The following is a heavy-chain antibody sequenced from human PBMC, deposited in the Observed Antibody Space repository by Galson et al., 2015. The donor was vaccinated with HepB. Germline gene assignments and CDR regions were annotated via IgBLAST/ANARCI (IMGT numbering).Heavy chain of an antibody. CDR3: VRQGDGARSYAFDL. V-gene: IGHV5-51*01. Sequence: QSGAEVKKPGESLQISCKTSGYYFTGYYIAWVRQTPEKGLEWMAIIHPGDSETRYSPSFQGQVTMSADKSSSTAYLRWSTLKASDTAIYYCVRQGDGARSYAFDLWGHGTVVIVSS. D-gene: IGHD4-17*01. J-gene: IGHJ3*01. CDR2: IHPGDSET. CDR1: GYYFTGYY.